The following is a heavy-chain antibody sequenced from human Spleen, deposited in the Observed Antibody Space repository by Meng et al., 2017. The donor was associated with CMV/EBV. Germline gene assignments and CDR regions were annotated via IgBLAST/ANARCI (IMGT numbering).Heavy chain of an antibody. V-gene: IGHV3-7*01. Sequence: SCAASEFTFSRNWMSWVRQAPGKGLEWVANIKVDGSEKYYVDSVKGRFTISRDNAENSLYLQMNSLRAEDTAVYYCARVGGRQSLFDYWGQGTLVTVSS. CDR3: ARVGGRQSLFDY. J-gene: IGHJ4*02. CDR1: EFTFSRNW. CDR2: IKVDGSEK. D-gene: IGHD3-16*01.